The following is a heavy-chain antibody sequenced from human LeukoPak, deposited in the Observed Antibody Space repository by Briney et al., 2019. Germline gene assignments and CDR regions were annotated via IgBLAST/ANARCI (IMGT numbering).Heavy chain of an antibody. CDR2: IWYDGSNK. V-gene: IGHV3-33*01. CDR3: ARDPTPDAFDI. Sequence: TGGSLRLSCAASGFTFSSYGMHWVRQAPGKGLEWVAVIWYDGSNKYYADSVKGRFTISRDSSKNTLYLQMNSLRAEDTAVYYCARDPTPDAFDIWGQGTMVTVSS. J-gene: IGHJ3*02. CDR1: GFTFSSYG.